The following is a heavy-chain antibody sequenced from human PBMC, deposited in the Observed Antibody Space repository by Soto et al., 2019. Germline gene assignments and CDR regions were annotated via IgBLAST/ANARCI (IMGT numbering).Heavy chain of an antibody. V-gene: IGHV1-3*01. Sequence: ASVKVSCKTSGHTFTTYAMHWVRQAPGQGLEWMGWINVGNAKTKYSQKFQGRVTITRATSATTAYMELSSLRFEDTAVYYCARAGYSSGWDSYFDYWGQGTLVTVSS. J-gene: IGHJ4*02. D-gene: IGHD6-19*01. CDR2: INVGNAKT. CDR3: ARAGYSSGWDSYFDY. CDR1: GHTFTTYA.